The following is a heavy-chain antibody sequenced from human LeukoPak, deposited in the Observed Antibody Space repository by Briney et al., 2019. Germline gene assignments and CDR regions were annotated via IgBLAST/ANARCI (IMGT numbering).Heavy chain of an antibody. CDR1: GGSISSYY. D-gene: IGHD3-10*01. J-gene: IGHJ6*03. V-gene: IGHV4-4*07. CDR2: IYTSGST. CDR3: ARRGRSYYGSGSSHYYYYYYMDV. Sequence: PSGTLSLTCTVSGGSISSYYWSWIRQPAGKGLEWIGRIYTSGSTNYNPSLKSRVTMSVDTSKNQFSLKLSSVTAADTAVYYCARRGRSYYGSGSSHYYYYYYMDVWGKGTTVTISS.